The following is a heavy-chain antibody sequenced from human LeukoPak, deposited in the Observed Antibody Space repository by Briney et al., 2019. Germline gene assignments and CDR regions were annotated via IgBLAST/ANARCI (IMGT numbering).Heavy chain of an antibody. D-gene: IGHD3-9*01. V-gene: IGHV4-31*03. J-gene: IGHJ4*02. Sequence: SQTLSLTCTVSGGSISSGGYYWSWIRQHPGKGLEWIGYIYYSGSTYYNPSLKSRVTISVDTSKNQFSLKLSPVTAADTAVYYCASRNDILTGYVFDFWGQGTLVTVSS. CDR2: IYYSGST. CDR3: ASRNDILTGYVFDF. CDR1: GGSISSGGYY.